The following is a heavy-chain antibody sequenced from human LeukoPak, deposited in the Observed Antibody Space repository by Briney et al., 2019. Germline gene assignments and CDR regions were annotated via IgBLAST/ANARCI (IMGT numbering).Heavy chain of an antibody. J-gene: IGHJ3*02. Sequence: TGGSLRLSCAASGFTFSSYAMSWVRQAPGKGLEWVSAISGSGGSTYYADSVKGRFTISRDNSKNTLYLQMNSLRAEDTAVYYRAKLHHSYDSSGYYHFDAFDIWGQGTMVTVSS. CDR2: ISGSGGST. CDR3: AKLHHSYDSSGYYHFDAFDI. CDR1: GFTFSSYA. D-gene: IGHD3-22*01. V-gene: IGHV3-23*01.